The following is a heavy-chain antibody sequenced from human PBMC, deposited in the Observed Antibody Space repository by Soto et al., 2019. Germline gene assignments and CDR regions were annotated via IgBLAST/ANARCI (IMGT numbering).Heavy chain of an antibody. V-gene: IGHV1-46*01. CDR2: INPSGGST. CDR3: ARDTAVPAAVPEYYFDY. CDR1: GYTFTSYY. D-gene: IGHD2-2*01. J-gene: IGHJ4*02. Sequence: GASVKVSCKASGYTFTSYYMHWVRQAPGQGLEWMGIINPSGGSTSYAQKFQGRVTMTRDTSTSTVYMELSSLRSEDTAVYYCARDTAVPAAVPEYYFDYWGQGTLVTVSS.